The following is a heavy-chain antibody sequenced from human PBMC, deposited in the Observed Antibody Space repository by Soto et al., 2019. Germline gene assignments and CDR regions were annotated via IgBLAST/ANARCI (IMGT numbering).Heavy chain of an antibody. CDR1: GGSISNYY. D-gene: IGHD6-13*01. J-gene: IGHJ6*02. V-gene: IGHV4-59*01. Sequence: QVQLQESGPGLVKPSETLSLTCTVSGGSISNYYWSWIRQPPGMGLEWIGYIYYTGSTNYNPSLTSRVTISVDTSKNQFSLKLSSVTAADTAVYYCARVGSSWYLGMDVWGQGTTVTVSS. CDR2: IYYTGST. CDR3: ARVGSSWYLGMDV.